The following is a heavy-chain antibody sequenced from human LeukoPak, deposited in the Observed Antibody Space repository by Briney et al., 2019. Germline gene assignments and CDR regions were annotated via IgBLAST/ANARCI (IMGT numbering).Heavy chain of an antibody. V-gene: IGHV4-34*01. D-gene: IGHD4-11*01. CDR1: GGSFNTFY. CDR3: ARDSPYSPHDS. Sequence: SETLSLTCAVYGGSFNTFYWSWIRQPPGKGLEWIGQINRYGSANYNPSLKSRVAISLDTSKNQFSLKVTPVTAADTAVYYCARDSPYSPHDSWGQGTLVTVSS. J-gene: IGHJ4*02. CDR2: INRYGSA.